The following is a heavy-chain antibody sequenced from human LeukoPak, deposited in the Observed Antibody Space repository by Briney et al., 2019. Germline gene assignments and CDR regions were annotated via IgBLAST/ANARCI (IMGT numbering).Heavy chain of an antibody. CDR2: IYYSGST. D-gene: IGHD3-3*01. J-gene: IGHJ4*02. CDR3: ARGYYDFWSGYWGARYFDR. V-gene: IGHV4-59*01. Sequence: PSETLSLTCTVSGGSISSYYWSWIRQPPGKGLEWIGYIYYSGSTNYNPSLKSRVTISVDTSKNQFSLKLSSVTAADTAVYYCARGYYDFWSGYWGARYFDRWGQGTLVTVSS. CDR1: GGSISSYY.